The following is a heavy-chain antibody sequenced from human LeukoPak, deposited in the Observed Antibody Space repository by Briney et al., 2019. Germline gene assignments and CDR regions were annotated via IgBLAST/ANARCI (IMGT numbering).Heavy chain of an antibody. J-gene: IGHJ4*02. V-gene: IGHV3-30-3*01. D-gene: IGHD1-26*01. CDR2: ISYDGSNK. Sequence: GGSLRLSCAASGFTFSSYAMHWVRQAPGKGLEWVAVISYDGSNKYYADSVKGRLTISRDNSKNTLYLQMNSLRAEDTAVYYCARGVGATDTIDYWGRGTLVTVSS. CDR3: ARGVGATDTIDY. CDR1: GFTFSSYA.